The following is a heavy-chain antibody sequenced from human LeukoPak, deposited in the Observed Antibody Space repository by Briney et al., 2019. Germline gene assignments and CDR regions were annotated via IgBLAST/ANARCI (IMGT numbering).Heavy chain of an antibody. CDR2: IYPGDSDP. J-gene: IGHJ1*01. D-gene: IGHD3-10*01. V-gene: IGHV5-51*01. CDR3: ARGYGGGNYYLNG. CDR1: GYIFTTYW. Sequence: GESLKISLKGSGYIFTTYWIGWVRQMPGKGLELMGIIYPGDSDPRYSPPFQGQVTISADKYISTAYLQWSSLKASDTAMYYCARGYGGGNYYLNGWGQGTLVTVSS.